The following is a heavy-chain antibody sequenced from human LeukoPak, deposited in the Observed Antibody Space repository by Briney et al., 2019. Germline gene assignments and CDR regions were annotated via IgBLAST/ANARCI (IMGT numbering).Heavy chain of an antibody. Sequence: GGSLRLSCAASGFTFSSYSMDWVRQAPGKGLEWVSYISSSSSTIYYADSVKGRFTISRDNSKNTLYLQMNSLRAEDTAVYYCAKAAMGHCSSTSCHYFDYWGQGTLVTVSS. CDR2: ISSSSSTI. D-gene: IGHD2-2*01. CDR3: AKAAMGHCSSTSCHYFDY. CDR1: GFTFSSYS. V-gene: IGHV3-48*01. J-gene: IGHJ4*02.